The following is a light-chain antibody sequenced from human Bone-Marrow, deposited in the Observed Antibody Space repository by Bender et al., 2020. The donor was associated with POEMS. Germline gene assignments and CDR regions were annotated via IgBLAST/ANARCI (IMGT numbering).Light chain of an antibody. CDR1: DIEDED. CDR2: DDS. J-gene: IGLJ1*01. CDR3: QVWDTGSDHYV. Sequence: SYVLTQPPSVSVAPGKTAMITCGGDDIEDEDVHWYQQKSGQAPVLVLYDDSDRPSGIPERFSGSSSGNTATLTISRVEAGDEADYYCQVWDTGSDHYVFGTGTKVSVL. V-gene: IGLV3-21*03.